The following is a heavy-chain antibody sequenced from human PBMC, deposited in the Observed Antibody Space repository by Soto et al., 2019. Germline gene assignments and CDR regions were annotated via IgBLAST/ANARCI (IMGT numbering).Heavy chain of an antibody. Sequence: EVQLVESGGGLVQPGGSLRLSCAASGFTFSSYSMNWVRQAPGKGLEWVSYISSSSSTIYYADSVKGRFTISRDKAKNSLYLQMNSLRDEDTAVYYCARDYYDSSGYYASLDYWGQGTLVTVSS. CDR3: ARDYYDSSGYYASLDY. CDR2: ISSSSSTI. J-gene: IGHJ4*02. D-gene: IGHD3-22*01. V-gene: IGHV3-48*02. CDR1: GFTFSSYS.